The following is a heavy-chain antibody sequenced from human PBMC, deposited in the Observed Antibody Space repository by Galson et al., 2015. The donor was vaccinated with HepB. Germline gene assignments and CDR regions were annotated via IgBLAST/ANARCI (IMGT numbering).Heavy chain of an antibody. Sequence: SLRLSCAASGFTFSSYSMNWVRQAPGKGLEWVSSISSSSSYIYYADSVKGRFTISRDNAKNSLYLQMNSLRAEDTAVYYCARPGEMATVGDAFDIWGQGTMVTVSS. CDR3: ARPGEMATVGDAFDI. CDR1: GFTFSSYS. CDR2: ISSSSSYI. D-gene: IGHD5-24*01. J-gene: IGHJ3*02. V-gene: IGHV3-21*01.